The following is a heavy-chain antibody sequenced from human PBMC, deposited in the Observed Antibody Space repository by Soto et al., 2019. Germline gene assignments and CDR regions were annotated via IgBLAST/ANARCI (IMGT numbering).Heavy chain of an antibody. Sequence: EVQLLESGGGLVQPGGSLRLSCAASGFAFSSYPMSWVRQAPGKGLEWVSGISGSGDGTYYADSVKGRFTISRDNSKNTLYLHMNSLRAEDTAVYYCVKRCDAGGCPDYWGQGTLLTVSS. CDR2: ISGSGDGT. V-gene: IGHV3-23*01. J-gene: IGHJ4*02. CDR3: VKRCDAGGCPDY. D-gene: IGHD2-15*01. CDR1: GFAFSSYP.